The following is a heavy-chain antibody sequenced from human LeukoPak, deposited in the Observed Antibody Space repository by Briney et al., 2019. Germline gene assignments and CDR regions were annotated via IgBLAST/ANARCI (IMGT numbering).Heavy chain of an antibody. V-gene: IGHV1-2*02. Sequence: ASVKVSCKASGYTFTGYYMHWVRQAPGQGLEWMGWINPNSGGTNYAQKFQGRVTMTTDTSTSTAYMELRSLRSDDTAVYYCARDGHSYGSGWFDPWGQGTLVTVSS. D-gene: IGHD5-18*01. CDR1: GYTFTGYY. CDR3: ARDGHSYGSGWFDP. J-gene: IGHJ5*02. CDR2: INPNSGGT.